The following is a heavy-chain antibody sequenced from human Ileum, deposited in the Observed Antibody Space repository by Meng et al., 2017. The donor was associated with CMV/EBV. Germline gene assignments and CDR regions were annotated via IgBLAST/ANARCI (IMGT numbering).Heavy chain of an antibody. J-gene: IGHJ4*02. CDR3: ARGRDFWWEMDY. CDR2: SSHSGNT. CDR1: SGSFSDFF. Sequence: QWQPHQWGAGLLTPSETLSLPCAVYSGSFSDFFWGWIRQPPGKGLEWIGESSHSGNTKYNPSLKSRVTISVDASKNQFSLNMRSVTAADTAVYYCARGRDFWWEMDYTGQGTLVTVSS. V-gene: IGHV4-34*01. D-gene: IGHD1-26*01.